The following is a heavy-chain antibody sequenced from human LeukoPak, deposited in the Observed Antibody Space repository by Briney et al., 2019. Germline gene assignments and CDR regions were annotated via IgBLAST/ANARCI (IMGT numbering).Heavy chain of an antibody. D-gene: IGHD1-14*01. CDR2: INSDGSST. CDR3: ARTLRLGTPRAFDI. J-gene: IGHJ3*02. CDR1: GFTFSRYW. Sequence: PGGSLRLSCAASGFTFSRYWMHWVRQGPGKGLVWVSRINSDGSSTSYADSVKGRFTISRDNAKNTLYLQMNSLRAEDTALYYCARTLRLGTPRAFDIWGRGTMVTVST. V-gene: IGHV3-74*01.